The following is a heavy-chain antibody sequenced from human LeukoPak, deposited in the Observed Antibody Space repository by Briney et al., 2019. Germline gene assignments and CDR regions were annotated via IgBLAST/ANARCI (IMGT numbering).Heavy chain of an antibody. CDR1: GGSFSGYY. Sequence: SETLSLTCAVYGGSFSGYYWSWIRQPPGKGLEWIGEINHSGSTNYNPSLKSRVTISVDTSKNQFSLKLSSVTAADTAVYYCASTYYYDSSGYYGVGYFGYWGQGTLVTVSS. D-gene: IGHD3-22*01. J-gene: IGHJ4*02. V-gene: IGHV4-34*01. CDR2: INHSGST. CDR3: ASTYYYDSSGYYGVGYFGY.